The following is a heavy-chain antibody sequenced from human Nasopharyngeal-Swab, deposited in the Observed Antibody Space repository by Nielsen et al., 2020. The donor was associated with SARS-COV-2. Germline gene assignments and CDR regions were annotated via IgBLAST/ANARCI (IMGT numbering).Heavy chain of an antibody. Sequence: GESLKISCAASGITFSSYVMSWVRQAPGKGLEWVSSLRGSGGCTHHADSVKGRFTIPRDKSKNTLYLQMNSLKAEDTAVYFSAKEEDYSILTGHALAFDNWGQGTMVTVSS. V-gene: IGHV3-23*01. D-gene: IGHD3-9*01. J-gene: IGHJ3*02. CDR3: AKEEDYSILTGHALAFDN. CDR2: LRGSGGCT. CDR1: GITFSSYV.